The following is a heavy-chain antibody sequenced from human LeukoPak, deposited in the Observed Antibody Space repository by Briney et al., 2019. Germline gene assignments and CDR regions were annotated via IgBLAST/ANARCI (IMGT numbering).Heavy chain of an antibody. D-gene: IGHD2-2*01. J-gene: IGHJ6*02. CDR3: ARDGRYCSSTSCYPYYGMDV. CDR2: IIPILGIA. CDR1: GGTFSSYT. V-gene: IGHV1-69*04. Sequence: SVKVSCKASGGTFSSYTISWVRQAPGQGLEWMGRIIPILGIANYAQKFQGRVTITAGKSTSTAYMELSSLRSEDTAVYYCARDGRYCSSTSCYPYYGMDVWGQGTTVTVSS.